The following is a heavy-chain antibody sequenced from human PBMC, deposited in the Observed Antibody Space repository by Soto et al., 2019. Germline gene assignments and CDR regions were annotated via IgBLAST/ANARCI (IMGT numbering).Heavy chain of an antibody. D-gene: IGHD6-25*01. Sequence: QVQLVESGGGVVQPGRSLRLSCAASGFTFSSYGMHWVRQAPGKGLEWGAVIWDDGSNKYYADSVKGRFTISRDNSKNTLYLQMNGLRAEDTAVYYCASSPRDERHFDYWGQGTLVTVSS. CDR1: GFTFSSYG. CDR2: IWDDGSNK. J-gene: IGHJ4*02. V-gene: IGHV3-33*01. CDR3: ASSPRDERHFDY.